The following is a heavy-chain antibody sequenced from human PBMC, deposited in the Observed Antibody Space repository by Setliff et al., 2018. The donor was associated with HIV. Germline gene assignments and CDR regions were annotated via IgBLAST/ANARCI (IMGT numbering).Heavy chain of an antibody. CDR3: AKSFHGGWNPGDLMDY. CDR2: IRWDGGRT. Sequence: GESLRLSCAASGFNFDDYTMHWVRQAPGKGLEWVSLIRWDGGRTYYADSLKGRFTISRDNSKNSLYLQMTSLRTEDTALYYCAKSFHGGWNPGDLMDYWGQGTLVTVSS. V-gene: IGHV3-43*01. CDR1: GFNFDDYT. D-gene: IGHD1-1*01. J-gene: IGHJ4*02.